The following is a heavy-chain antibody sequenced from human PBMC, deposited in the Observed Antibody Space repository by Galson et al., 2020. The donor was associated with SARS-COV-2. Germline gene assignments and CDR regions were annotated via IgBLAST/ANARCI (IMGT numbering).Heavy chain of an antibody. CDR3: VRLTIAPEGKDY. D-gene: IGHD4-17*01. CDR2: IDKDGGSI. V-gene: IGHV3-74*01. CDR1: GFTFSNYW. Sequence: GESLKISCVASGFTFSNYWMHWVRQAPGMGLVWVSRIDKDGGSITYADSVQGRFTISRDNAKNTLFLQMNSLRAEDTAVHYCVRLTIAPEGKDYWGQGTLVTVSS. J-gene: IGHJ4*02.